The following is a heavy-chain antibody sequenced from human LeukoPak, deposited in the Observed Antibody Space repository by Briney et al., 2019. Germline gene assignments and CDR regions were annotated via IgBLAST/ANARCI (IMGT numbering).Heavy chain of an antibody. CDR3: AKDQTEYYYDSSGYPY. CDR1: GYTYSSYA. CDR2: ISGSGGSK. J-gene: IGHJ4*02. Sequence: GVSLRLSCAASGYTYSSYAMSWVRQAPGKGREGVSAISGSGGSKYYADSGKGRFTISRENSKNTLYLQMNSLRAEDTAVYYCAKDQTEYYYDSSGYPYWGQGTLVTVSS. D-gene: IGHD3-22*01. V-gene: IGHV3-23*01.